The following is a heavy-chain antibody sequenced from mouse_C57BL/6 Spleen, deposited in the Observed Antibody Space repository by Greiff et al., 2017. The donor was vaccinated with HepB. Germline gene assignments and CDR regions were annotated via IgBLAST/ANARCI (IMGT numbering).Heavy chain of an antibody. V-gene: IGHV1-22*01. Sequence: VQLQQSGPELVKPGASVKMSCKASGYTFTDYNMHWVKQSHGKSLEWIGYINPNNGGTSYNQKFKGKATLTVNKSSSTAYMELRSLTSEDSAVYDCARQGYYGSDYFDYWGQGTTLTVSS. CDR3: ARQGYYGSDYFDY. D-gene: IGHD1-1*01. CDR2: INPNNGGT. J-gene: IGHJ2*01. CDR1: GYTFTDYN.